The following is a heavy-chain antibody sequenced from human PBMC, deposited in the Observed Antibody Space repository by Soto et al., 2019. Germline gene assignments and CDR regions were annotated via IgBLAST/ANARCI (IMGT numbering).Heavy chain of an antibody. CDR3: AGRTSLTSVEIVAGVLSGCNCADP. CDR2: IFYNGNS. Sequence: EAVSLTCAVPGGTVSNPICYRACVHQPPVKGREWIGIIFYNGNSYYNPSLKSRVTMSVDTSQNQFSLKLSSVTAADTAVYYCAGRTSLTSVEIVAGVLSGCNCADPWGRGTLDTVSS. J-gene: IGHJ5*02. D-gene: IGHD3-16*02. V-gene: IGHV4-39*01. CDR1: GGTVSNPICY.